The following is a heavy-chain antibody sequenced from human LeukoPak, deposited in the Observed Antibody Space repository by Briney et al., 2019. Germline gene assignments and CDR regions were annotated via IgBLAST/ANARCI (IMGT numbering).Heavy chain of an antibody. CDR1: GFTFSSYA. V-gene: IGHV3-30-3*01. CDR2: ISYDGSNK. D-gene: IGHD2-21*02. Sequence: GGSLRLSCAASGFTFSSYAMHWVRQAPGKGLEWVAVISYDGSNKYYADSAKGRFTISRDNSKNTLYLQMNSLRAEDTAVYYCARDTPKHIVVVTAIYWYFDLWGRGTLVTVSS. CDR3: ARDTPKHIVVVTAIYWYFDL. J-gene: IGHJ2*01.